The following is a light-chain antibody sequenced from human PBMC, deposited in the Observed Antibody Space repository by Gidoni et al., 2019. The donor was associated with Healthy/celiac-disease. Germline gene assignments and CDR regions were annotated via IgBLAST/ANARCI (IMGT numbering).Light chain of an antibody. J-gene: IGLJ3*02. V-gene: IGLV8-61*01. CDR2: STN. CDR3: VLYMGSGIEV. Sequence: QTVVTQEPSFSVSPGGTVTLTCGLSSGSVSTNHYPSWYQQTPGQAPRTLIYSTNTRSSGVPDRFSGSILGNKAALTITGAKADDESDYYCVLYMGSGIEVFGGGTKLTVL. CDR1: SGSVSTNHY.